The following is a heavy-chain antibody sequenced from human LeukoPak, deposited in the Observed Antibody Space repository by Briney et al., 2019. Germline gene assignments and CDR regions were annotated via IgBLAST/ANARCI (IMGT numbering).Heavy chain of an antibody. CDR1: GGSINGYY. CDR2: IYYRGAT. CDR3: AGVFSGRHPSEL. Sequence: SETLSLTCTVSGGSINGYYWNWVRQPPGKGLEWIGYIYYRGATNNNPSLKGRVTTSIDTSKTEFSLKLSSVTAADTAVYYCAGVFSGRHPSELWGQGTLVTVSS. D-gene: IGHD3-10*01. J-gene: IGHJ4*02. V-gene: IGHV4-59*01.